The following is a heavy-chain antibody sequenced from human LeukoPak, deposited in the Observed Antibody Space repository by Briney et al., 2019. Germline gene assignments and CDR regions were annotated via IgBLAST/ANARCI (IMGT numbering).Heavy chain of an antibody. J-gene: IGHJ4*02. CDR1: GFTFSNYF. Sequence: PGGSLRLSCAASGFTFSNYFMHWVRQAPGKGLEWVSAISGSGGSTYYADSVKGRFTISRDNSKNTLYLQMNSLRAEDTAVYYCAKPRDSSGYYDYWGQGTLVTVSS. V-gene: IGHV3-23*01. CDR2: ISGSGGST. CDR3: AKPRDSSGYYDY. D-gene: IGHD3-22*01.